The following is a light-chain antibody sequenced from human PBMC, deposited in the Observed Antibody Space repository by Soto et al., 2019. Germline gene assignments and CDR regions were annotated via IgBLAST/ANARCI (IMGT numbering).Light chain of an antibody. Sequence: DIQMTQSPSSLSASVGDRVTITCRASQGIRNYLAWSQQKPGKPPKSLIYDASSLQSGVTSKFSGSGSGTDFTLTISSLQPEDFATYYCQQYNTSPWTFGQGTKVEIK. CDR3: QQYNTSPWT. J-gene: IGKJ1*01. CDR1: QGIRNY. CDR2: DAS. V-gene: IGKV1-16*02.